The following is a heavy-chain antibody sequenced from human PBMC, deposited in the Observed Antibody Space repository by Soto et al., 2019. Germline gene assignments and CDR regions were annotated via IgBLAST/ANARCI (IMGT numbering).Heavy chain of an antibody. CDR3: AQTTPSIHWFDP. D-gene: IGHD1-1*01. J-gene: IGHJ5*02. V-gene: IGHV3-23*01. CDR2: ISAGGGNT. Sequence: EVQLLESGGGLVQPGGSLRLSCAASGFTFSSYAMSWVRQGPGKGLEWVSAISAGGGNTYYRDSVKGRITISRDNSKNTPYLQMNSLRAEDTALYFCAQTTPSIHWFDPWGQGTLVTLSS. CDR1: GFTFSSYA.